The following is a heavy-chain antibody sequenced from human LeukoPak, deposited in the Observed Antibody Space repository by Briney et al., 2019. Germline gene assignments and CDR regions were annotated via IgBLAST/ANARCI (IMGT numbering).Heavy chain of an antibody. J-gene: IGHJ4*02. V-gene: IGHV1-46*01. CDR3: VRSSYGLNPDY. Sequence: ASVKVSCKASGYTFTSYYMHWVRQAPGQGLEWMGVINPSVGSTTYAQKFQGRVTMTWDTSTSTVYMELSSLRSEDTAVYYCVRSSYGLNPDYWGKGTLVTVSS. CDR1: GYTFTSYY. CDR2: INPSVGST. D-gene: IGHD5-18*01.